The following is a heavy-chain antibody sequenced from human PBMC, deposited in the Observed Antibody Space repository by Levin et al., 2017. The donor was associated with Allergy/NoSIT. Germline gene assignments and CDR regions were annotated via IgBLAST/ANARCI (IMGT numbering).Heavy chain of an antibody. V-gene: IGHV3-23*01. CDR1: GFTFSNYA. Sequence: GGSLRLSCAASGFTFSNYAMSWVRQGPGKGLEWVSNINPSGGSTYYADSVKGRFTMSRDNSKNTLYLQMNSLRAEDTAVYYCAKDGDFWSGYFLASDYWGQGTLVTVSS. CDR3: AKDGDFWSGYFLASDY. J-gene: IGHJ4*02. D-gene: IGHD3-3*01. CDR2: INPSGGST.